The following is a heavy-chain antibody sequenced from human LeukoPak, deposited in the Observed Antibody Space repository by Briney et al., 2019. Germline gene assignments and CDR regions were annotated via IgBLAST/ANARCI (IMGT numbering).Heavy chain of an antibody. CDR2: ISSSGKTI. D-gene: IGHD6-13*01. CDR1: GFTFSSYE. CDR3: ATTSIAVAVPRCFDY. Sequence: GGSLRLSCEASGFTFSSYEMNWVRQAPGKGLEWVSYISSSGKTIYYADSTKGRFTVSRDNAKNSLYLQMNSLRAEDTAVYYCATTSIAVAVPRCFDYWGQGTLVTVFS. J-gene: IGHJ4*02. V-gene: IGHV3-48*03.